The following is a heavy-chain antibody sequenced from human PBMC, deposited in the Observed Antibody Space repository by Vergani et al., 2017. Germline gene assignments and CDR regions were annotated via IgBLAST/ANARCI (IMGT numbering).Heavy chain of an antibody. V-gene: IGHV1-69*01. Sequence: QVQLVQSGAEVKKPGSSVKVSCKASGGTFSSYAISWVRQAPGQGLEWMGGNNPIFGNANYAQKFQGRVTITSDESTSTAYMEVSSLRSEDTSVYYCARYYYGSGIPERYYYYYMDVWGKGTTVTVSS. CDR3: ARYYYGSGIPERYYYYYMDV. D-gene: IGHD3-10*01. CDR2: NNPIFGNA. CDR1: GGTFSSYA. J-gene: IGHJ6*03.